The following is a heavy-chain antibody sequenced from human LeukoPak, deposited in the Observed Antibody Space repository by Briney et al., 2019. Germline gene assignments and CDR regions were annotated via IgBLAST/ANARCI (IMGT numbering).Heavy chain of an antibody. Sequence: SGGSLRLSCAASGFTFSSYEMNWVRQAPGKGLEWVSYISSSGSTIYYADSVKGRFTISRDNAKNTLYLQMNSLRAEDTAVYYCAPFWVRGSSAPGLGYWGRGTLVTVSS. J-gene: IGHJ4*02. CDR2: ISSSGSTI. CDR3: APFWVRGSSAPGLGY. V-gene: IGHV3-48*03. D-gene: IGHD3-10*01. CDR1: GFTFSSYE.